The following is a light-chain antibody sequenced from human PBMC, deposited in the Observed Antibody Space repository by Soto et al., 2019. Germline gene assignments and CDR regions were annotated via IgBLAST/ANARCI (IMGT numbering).Light chain of an antibody. V-gene: IGKV3-11*01. CDR2: DAS. Sequence: EIVLTQSPGTLSLSPGESATLSCRASQSVSSFLAWYQQKPSQSPRLLIYDASNRATGIPSRFSGSGSGTDFTLTISSLEPEDFAVYYCQARSNWPSFGPGTKVDI. J-gene: IGKJ3*01. CDR1: QSVSSF. CDR3: QARSNWPS.